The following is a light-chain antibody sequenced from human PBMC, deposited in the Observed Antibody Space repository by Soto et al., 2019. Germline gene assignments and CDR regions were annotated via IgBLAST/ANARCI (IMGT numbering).Light chain of an antibody. V-gene: IGLV2-14*01. CDR2: DVT. J-gene: IGLJ1*01. CDR3: SSYTSSSTPYV. CDR1: SSDVGGYTY. Sequence: QSVLTQPASVSGSPGQSITISCTGTSSDVGGYTYVSWYQQHPLKAPKLLIYDVTHRPSGVSDRFSGSKSGNTASLTISGLQAEDEADYYCSSYTSSSTPYVFGTGTKLTVL.